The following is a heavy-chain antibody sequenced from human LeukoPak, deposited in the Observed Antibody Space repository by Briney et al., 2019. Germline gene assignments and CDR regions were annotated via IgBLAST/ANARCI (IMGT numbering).Heavy chain of an antibody. Sequence: GGSLRLSCAASGFTFSSYIMHWVRQAPGKGLEWVAIISYDGSNEYYADSVKGRFTISRDNSKNTLYLQMNSLRAEDTAVYYCAKDRRYFQHWGQGTLVTVSS. CDR3: AKDRRYFQH. CDR2: ISYDGSNE. J-gene: IGHJ1*01. D-gene: IGHD6-6*01. V-gene: IGHV3-30*04. CDR1: GFTFSSYI.